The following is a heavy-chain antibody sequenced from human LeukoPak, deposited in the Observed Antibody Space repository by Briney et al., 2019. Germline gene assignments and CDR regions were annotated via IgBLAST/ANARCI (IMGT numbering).Heavy chain of an antibody. D-gene: IGHD6-25*01. CDR2: IIPIFGTA. Sequence: GASVKVSCKASGGTFSSYAISWVRQAPGQGLEWMGGIIPIFGTASYAQKFQGRVTMTRDTSTSTVYMELSSLRSEDTAVYYCARDLAAADYWGQGTLVTVSS. V-gene: IGHV1-69*05. CDR3: ARDLAAADY. J-gene: IGHJ4*02. CDR1: GGTFSSYA.